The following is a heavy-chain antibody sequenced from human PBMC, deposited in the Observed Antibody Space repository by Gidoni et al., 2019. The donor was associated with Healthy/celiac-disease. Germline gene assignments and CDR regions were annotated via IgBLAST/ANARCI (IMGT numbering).Heavy chain of an antibody. CDR2: IRSKANSYAT. CDR1: GFTFSGSA. V-gene: IGHV3-73*02. Sequence: EVQLVESGGGLVQPGGSLQLSCAAAGFTFSGSAMHWVRQASGKGLEWVGRIRSKANSYATAYAASVKGRFTISRDDSKNTAYLQMNSLKTEDTAVYYCTRHGGSGRRVDDYWGQGTLVTVSS. CDR3: TRHGGSGRRVDDY. D-gene: IGHD6-19*01. J-gene: IGHJ4*02.